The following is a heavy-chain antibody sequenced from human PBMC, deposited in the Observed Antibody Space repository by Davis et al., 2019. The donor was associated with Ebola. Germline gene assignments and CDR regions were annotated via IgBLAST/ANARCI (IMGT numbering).Heavy chain of an antibody. Sequence: ASVKVSCKASGYTFTSYYMHWVRQAPGQGLEWMGIINPSGGSTSYAQKFQGRVTMTRDTSTSTVYMELSSLRSEDTAVYYCARRPAVYYYYYGMDVWGQGTTVTVSS. CDR1: GYTFTSYY. CDR2: INPSGGST. CDR3: ARRPAVYYYYYGMDV. V-gene: IGHV1-46*01. J-gene: IGHJ6*02.